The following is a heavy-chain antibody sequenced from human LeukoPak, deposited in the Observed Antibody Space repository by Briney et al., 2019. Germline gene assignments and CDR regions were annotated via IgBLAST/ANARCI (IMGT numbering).Heavy chain of an antibody. CDR1: GYTFTSYG. J-gene: IGHJ4*02. V-gene: IGHV1-18*01. D-gene: IGHD6-19*01. CDR3: ARVRGKWLAGFYYFDY. Sequence: ASVKVSCKASGYTFTSYGISWVRRAPGQGLEWMGWISAYNGNTNYAQKLQGRVTMTTDTSTSTAYMELRSLRSDDTAVYYCARVRGKWLAGFYYFDYWGQGTLVTVSS. CDR2: ISAYNGNT.